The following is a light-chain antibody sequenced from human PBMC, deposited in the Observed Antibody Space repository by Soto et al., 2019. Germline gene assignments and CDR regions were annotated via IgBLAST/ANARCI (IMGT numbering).Light chain of an antibody. CDR2: DVT. V-gene: IGLV2-14*01. CDR3: ASYASTNTLGV. CDR1: RSDVGGYNY. Sequence: QSALTQPASVSGSPGQSITISCTGTRSDVGGYNYVSWYQQHPGKAPKLTIYDVTNRPSGVSNRFSGSKSGNTASLTISGLQAEDEADYYCASYASTNTLGVFGTG. J-gene: IGLJ1*01.